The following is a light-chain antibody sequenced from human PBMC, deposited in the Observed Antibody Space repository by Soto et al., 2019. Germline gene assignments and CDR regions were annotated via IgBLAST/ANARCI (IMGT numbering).Light chain of an antibody. V-gene: IGKV1-5*03. Sequence: DIQMTQSPSMLSAFVGDRVTITCRASQSISSWLAWYQQKPGKAPKLLIYKASSLQSGVPSRFSGSGYGTEFTLSIRSLQPDDFATYYCQQYNSYSSITFGQGTRLEIK. CDR1: QSISSW. CDR3: QQYNSYSSIT. J-gene: IGKJ5*01. CDR2: KAS.